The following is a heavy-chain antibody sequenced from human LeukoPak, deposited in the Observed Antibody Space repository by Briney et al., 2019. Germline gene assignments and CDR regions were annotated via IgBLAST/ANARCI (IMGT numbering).Heavy chain of an antibody. J-gene: IGHJ4*02. V-gene: IGHV4-59*01. Sequence: PSETLSLTCTVSGGSFSSYYWSWIRQPPGKGLEWIGYIYYSGGTSYNPSLKSRVTISVDTSKNQFSLNLSSVTAADTAVYYCARSTPHTIFADYWGQGTLVTVSS. CDR1: GGSFSSYY. D-gene: IGHD3-3*01. CDR3: ARSTPHTIFADY. CDR2: IYYSGGT.